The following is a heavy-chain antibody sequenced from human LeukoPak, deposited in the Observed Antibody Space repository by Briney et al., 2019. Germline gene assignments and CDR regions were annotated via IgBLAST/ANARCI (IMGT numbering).Heavy chain of an antibody. CDR3: ARVVAVVVTGIFDV. CDR1: GFIFVNYY. J-gene: IGHJ3*01. D-gene: IGHD2-15*01. V-gene: IGHV3-11*04. CDR2: ISKEDNTI. Sequence: GGSLRLSCTASGFIFVNYYMSWIRQAPGKGPQWVSYISKEDNTIYYADSVKGRFTVSRDNDKNSMYLQMNRLKDEDTAMYYCARVVAVVVTGIFDVWGQGTMVAVSS.